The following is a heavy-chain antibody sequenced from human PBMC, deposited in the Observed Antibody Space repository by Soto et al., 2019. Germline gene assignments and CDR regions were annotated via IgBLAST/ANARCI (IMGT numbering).Heavy chain of an antibody. CDR2: IYHSGST. CDR1: GGSISSSNW. V-gene: IGHV4-4*02. Sequence: SETLSLTCAVSGGSISSSNWWSWVRQPPGKGLEWIGEIYHSGSTNYNPSLKSRVTISVDKSKNQFSLRLSSVTAEDTAVYYCATELRYLEWFTRPDYWGQGTLVTVSS. D-gene: IGHD3-3*01. J-gene: IGHJ4*02. CDR3: ATELRYLEWFTRPDY.